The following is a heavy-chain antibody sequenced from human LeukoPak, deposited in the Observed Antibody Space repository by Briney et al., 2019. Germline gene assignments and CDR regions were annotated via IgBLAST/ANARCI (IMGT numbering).Heavy chain of an antibody. Sequence: SETLSLTCTVSGGSISGYYWSWIRQPPGKGLEWIGYISYSGSTNYSPSLKGRVTISVDTSKNHFSLNLTSVTAADTAVYYCARTTTTFDDWGQGSLVTVSS. V-gene: IGHV4-59*01. CDR3: ARTTTTFDD. D-gene: IGHD4-11*01. J-gene: IGHJ4*02. CDR1: GGSISGYY. CDR2: ISYSGST.